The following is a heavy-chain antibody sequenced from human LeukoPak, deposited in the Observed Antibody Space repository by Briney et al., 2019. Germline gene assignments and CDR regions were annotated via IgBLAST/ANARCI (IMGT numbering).Heavy chain of an antibody. Sequence: PGGSLRLSCAASGFTFATNAMSWVRQAPGKGLEWVSSISGGGTSTYYADFVKGRFTISRDNSKNTLYLQMNSLRAEDTAVYYCAKDKGMIAVAGSGAADWFDPWGQGTLVTVSS. CDR1: GFTFATNA. CDR2: ISGGGTST. V-gene: IGHV3-23*01. D-gene: IGHD6-19*01. CDR3: AKDKGMIAVAGSGAADWFDP. J-gene: IGHJ5*02.